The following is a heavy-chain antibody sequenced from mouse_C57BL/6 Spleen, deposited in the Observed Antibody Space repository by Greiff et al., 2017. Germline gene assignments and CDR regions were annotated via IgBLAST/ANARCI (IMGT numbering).Heavy chain of an antibody. CDR2: INPNYGTT. Sequence: EVQRVESGPELVKPGASVKISCKASGYSFTDYNMNWVKQSNGKSLEWIGVINPNYGTTSYNQKFKGKATLTVDQSSSTAYMQLNSLTSEDSAVYYCARGDYYYGSSPWFAYWGQGTLVTVSA. CDR3: ARGDYYYGSSPWFAY. V-gene: IGHV1-39*01. J-gene: IGHJ3*01. CDR1: GYSFTDYN. D-gene: IGHD1-1*01.